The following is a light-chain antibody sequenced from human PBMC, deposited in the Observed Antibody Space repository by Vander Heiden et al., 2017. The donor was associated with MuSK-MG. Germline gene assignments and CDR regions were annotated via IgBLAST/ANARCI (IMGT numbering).Light chain of an antibody. CDR1: QSISSY. J-gene: IGKJ4*01. CDR3: QQSYSTPFT. Sequence: DIQMTQSPSSLSASVGDRVTIPCRASQSISSYLSWYQQKVGKAPKLLIYAASSLQSGVPSRFSGSGSGTDFTLTISSLQPEDFAAYYCQQSYSTPFTFGGGTKVEIK. V-gene: IGKV1-39*01. CDR2: AAS.